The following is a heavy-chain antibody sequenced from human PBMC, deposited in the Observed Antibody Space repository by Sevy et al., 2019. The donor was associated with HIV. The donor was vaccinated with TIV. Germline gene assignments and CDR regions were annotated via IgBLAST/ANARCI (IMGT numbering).Heavy chain of an antibody. CDR1: GGTLSNYA. J-gene: IGHJ6*02. CDR3: AGSYFDSSGYSPLFYYGMDV. D-gene: IGHD3-22*01. CDR2: FIPMFDTA. V-gene: IGHV1-69*13. Sequence: ASVKVSCKASGGTLSNYAMSWVRQAPGQGLEWMGGFIPMFDTANYAQMFQGKVTLTADGSTTTAYMELSSLSFDDTAVYYCAGSYFDSSGYSPLFYYGMDVWGQGTTVTVSS.